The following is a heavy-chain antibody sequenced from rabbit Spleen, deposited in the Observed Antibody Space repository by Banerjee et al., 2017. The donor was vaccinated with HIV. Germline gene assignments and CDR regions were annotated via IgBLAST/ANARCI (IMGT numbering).Heavy chain of an antibody. CDR1: GFSFSDRDV. D-gene: IGHD1-1*01. Sequence: QEQLVESGGGLVKPEGSLTLTCKASGFSFSDRDVMCWVRQAPGKGLEWIACIDIGSSGFTYFATWAKGRFTCSKTSSTTVTLQMTRLTAADTATYFCARDTSSSFSSYGMDLWGPGTLVTVS. CDR3: ARDTSSSFSSYGMDL. V-gene: IGHV1S45*01. CDR2: IDIGSSGFT. J-gene: IGHJ6*01.